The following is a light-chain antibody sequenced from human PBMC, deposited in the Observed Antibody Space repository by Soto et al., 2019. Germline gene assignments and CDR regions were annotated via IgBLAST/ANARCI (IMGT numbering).Light chain of an antibody. CDR3: QSYDSSNWV. CDR1: SGSIASNY. CDR2: EDN. Sequence: NFMLTQPHYVSESPGKTVTISCTRSSGSIASNYVQWYQQRPGSAPTTVIYEDNQRPSGVPDRFSGSIDSSSNSASLTISGLKTEDEADYSCQSYDSSNWVFGGGTKLTVL. J-gene: IGLJ3*02. V-gene: IGLV6-57*04.